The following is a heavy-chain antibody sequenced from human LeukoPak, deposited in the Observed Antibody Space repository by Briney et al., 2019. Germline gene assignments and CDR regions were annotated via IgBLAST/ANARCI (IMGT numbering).Heavy chain of an antibody. CDR1: VYTFTGYY. D-gene: IGHD3-22*01. J-gene: IGHJ4*02. CDR2: INPNSGGT. Sequence: ASVKVSCKSSVYTFTGYYMHGVRQAPGQGLEWMGWINPNSGGTNYAQKFQGRVTMTRDTSISTAYMELSRLRSDDTAVYYCSRTDSSGGYQFDYWGQGTLVTVSS. CDR3: SRTDSSGGYQFDY. V-gene: IGHV1-2*02.